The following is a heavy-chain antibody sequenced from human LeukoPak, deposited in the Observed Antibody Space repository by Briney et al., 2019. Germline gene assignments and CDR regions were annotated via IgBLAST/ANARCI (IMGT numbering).Heavy chain of an antibody. CDR3: ARQSLLWFGELLDYFDY. CDR1: GGSIGSSSYY. D-gene: IGHD3-10*01. Sequence: PSETLSLTCTVSGGSIGSSSYYWGWIRQPPGRGLEWIGSIYYSGSTYYNPSLKSRVTISVDTSKNQFSLKLSSVTAADTAVYYCARQSLLWFGELLDYFDYWGQGTLVTVSS. CDR2: IYYSGST. J-gene: IGHJ4*02. V-gene: IGHV4-39*01.